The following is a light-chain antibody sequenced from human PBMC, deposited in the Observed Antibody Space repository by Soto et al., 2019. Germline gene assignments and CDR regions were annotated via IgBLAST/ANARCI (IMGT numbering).Light chain of an antibody. CDR2: GAS. CDR3: QQYGRSST. Sequence: DIVLMQSPGTLSLSPGERATLSCRASQSVRNSYLAWYQQKPGQAPRLLIYGASSRATGIPDRFSGSGSGTDFTLTISRLEPEDFAVYYCQQYGRSSTFGKRTKVDI. V-gene: IGKV3-20*01. J-gene: IGKJ1*01. CDR1: QSVRNSY.